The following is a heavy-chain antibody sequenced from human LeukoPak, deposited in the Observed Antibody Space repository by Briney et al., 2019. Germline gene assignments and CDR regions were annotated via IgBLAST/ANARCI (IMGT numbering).Heavy chain of an antibody. Sequence: PGRSLRLSCTASGFTFGHYAMSWVRQAPGKGLEWVGFIRNKAYGGTTEYAASVKGRFTISRDDSKSIAYLQMNSLKTEDTAVYYCTRLDSSSSHFDYWGQGTLVTVSS. CDR3: TRLDSSSSHFDY. D-gene: IGHD6-6*01. J-gene: IGHJ4*02. CDR2: IRNKAYGGTT. V-gene: IGHV3-49*04. CDR1: GFTFGHYA.